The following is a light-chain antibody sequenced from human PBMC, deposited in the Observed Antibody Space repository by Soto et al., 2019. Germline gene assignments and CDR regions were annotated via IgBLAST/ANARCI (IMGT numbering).Light chain of an antibody. V-gene: IGKV3D-15*01. CDR3: HQRQSWPRT. Sequence: EIVMTQSPATLSVYPGERATLSCRASQSVSSNLAWYQQKPGQAPRLLIYGASTRATGIPARFSASGSGTDFTLTISDVQPEDFALYYCHQRQSWPRTFGQGTRLEIK. CDR1: QSVSSN. CDR2: GAS. J-gene: IGKJ5*01.